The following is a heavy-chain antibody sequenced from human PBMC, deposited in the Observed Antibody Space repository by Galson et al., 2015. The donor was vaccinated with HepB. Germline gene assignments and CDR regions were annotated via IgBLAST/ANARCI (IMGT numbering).Heavy chain of an antibody. D-gene: IGHD2-2*01. V-gene: IGHV3-30*03. Sequence: SLRLSCAASGFTFSSYGMHWVRQAPGKGLEWVAVISYDGSNKYYADSVKGRFTISRDNSKNTLYLQMNSLKTEDTAVYYCTTGGYCSSTSCFYYYYYYMDVWGKGTTVTVSS. J-gene: IGHJ6*03. CDR2: ISYDGSNK. CDR3: TTGGYCSSTSCFYYYYYYMDV. CDR1: GFTFSSYG.